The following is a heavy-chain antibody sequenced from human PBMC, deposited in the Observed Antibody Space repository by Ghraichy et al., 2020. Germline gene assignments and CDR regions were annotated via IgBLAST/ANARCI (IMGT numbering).Heavy chain of an antibody. CDR1: GYTFTSYY. V-gene: IGHV1-46*01. J-gene: IGHJ6*02. D-gene: IGHD3-3*01. CDR2: INPSGGST. Sequence: ASVKVSCKASGYTFTSYYMHWVRQAPGQGLEWMGIINPSGGSTSYAQKFQGRVTMTRDTSTSTVYMELSSLRSEDTAVYYCARELRFLEWLTVYYYYGMDVWGQGTTVTVSS. CDR3: ARELRFLEWLTVYYYYGMDV.